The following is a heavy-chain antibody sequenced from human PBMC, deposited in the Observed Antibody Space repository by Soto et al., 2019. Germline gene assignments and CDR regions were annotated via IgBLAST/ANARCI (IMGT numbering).Heavy chain of an antibody. V-gene: IGHV3-23*01. D-gene: IGHD3-22*01. Sequence: GGSLRLSCAASGFTFSSYAMNWVRQAPGKGLEWVSAISGSGRSTDYADSVEGRFTISRDNSKNTLYLQMNSLRAEDTAVYYCAKDLTHRYYYDSSGYLQSIDYWGQGTLVTVSS. CDR1: GFTFSSYA. CDR3: AKDLTHRYYYDSSGYLQSIDY. CDR2: ISGSGRST. J-gene: IGHJ4*02.